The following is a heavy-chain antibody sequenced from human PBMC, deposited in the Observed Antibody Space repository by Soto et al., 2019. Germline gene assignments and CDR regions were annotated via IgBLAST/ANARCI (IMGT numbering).Heavy chain of an antibody. CDR3: AKDKGGSGRGWYFDY. V-gene: IGHV3-9*01. CDR2: ISWNSGSI. J-gene: IGHJ4*02. D-gene: IGHD3-10*01. CDR1: GFTFDDYA. Sequence: DVQLVESGGGLVQPGRSLRLSCAASGFTFDDYAMHWVRQAPGKGLEWVSGISWNSGSIGYADSVKGRFTISRDNAKNSLYLQMNSLRAEDTALYYCAKDKGGSGRGWYFDYWGQGTLVTVSS.